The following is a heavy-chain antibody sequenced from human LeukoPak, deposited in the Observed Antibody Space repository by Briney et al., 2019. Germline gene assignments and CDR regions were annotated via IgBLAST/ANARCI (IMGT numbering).Heavy chain of an antibody. CDR3: AREITYFYDSGGYWDAFDI. D-gene: IGHD3-22*01. CDR1: GFTFSSYA. V-gene: IGHV3-30*04. Sequence: GGSLRLSCAASGFTFSSYAMHWVRQAPGKGLEWVAIISYDGSKKNYADSVKGRFTISRDNSKNTLYLQMSSLRAEDTAVYYCAREITYFYDSGGYWDAFDIWGQGTMVTVSS. CDR2: ISYDGSKK. J-gene: IGHJ3*02.